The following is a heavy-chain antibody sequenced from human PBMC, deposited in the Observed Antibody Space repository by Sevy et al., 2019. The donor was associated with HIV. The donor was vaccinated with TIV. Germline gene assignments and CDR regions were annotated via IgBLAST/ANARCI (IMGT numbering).Heavy chain of an antibody. D-gene: IGHD5-12*01. Sequence: GGSLRLSCAASGFTFSNAWMSWVRQAPGKGLEWVGRIKSKTDGGKTDYAAPVKGRFTISRDDSKNTLYLQMNSLKTEDTAVYYCTTDPKGSRYSGYDFGYWGQGTLVTVSS. CDR1: GFTFSNAW. CDR3: TTDPKGSRYSGYDFGY. CDR2: IKSKTDGGKT. J-gene: IGHJ4*02. V-gene: IGHV3-15*01.